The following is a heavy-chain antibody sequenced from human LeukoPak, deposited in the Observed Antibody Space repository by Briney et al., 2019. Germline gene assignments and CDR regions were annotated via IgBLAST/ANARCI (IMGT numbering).Heavy chain of an antibody. CDR2: INHSGST. Sequence: KSSETLSLTCAVYGGSFSGYYWSWIRQPPGKGLEWIGEINHSGSTNYNPSLESRVTISVDTSKNQFSLKLSSVTAADTAVYYCGVKKGSSWYETPYYYYYMDVWGKGTTVTVSS. D-gene: IGHD6-13*01. CDR1: GGSFSGYY. J-gene: IGHJ6*03. V-gene: IGHV4-34*01. CDR3: GVKKGSSWYETPYYYYYMDV.